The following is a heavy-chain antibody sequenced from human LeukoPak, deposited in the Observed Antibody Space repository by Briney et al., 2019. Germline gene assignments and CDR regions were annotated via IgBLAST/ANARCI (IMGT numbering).Heavy chain of an antibody. J-gene: IGHJ6*02. Sequence: GGSLRLSCAASGFTFSSYAMSWVRQAPGKGLEWVSAISGSGGSTYYADSVKGGFTISRDNSKNTLYLQMNSLRAEDTAVYYCAKDVGLYYYYGMDVWGQETTVTVSS. V-gene: IGHV3-23*01. D-gene: IGHD3-16*01. CDR3: AKDVGLYYYYGMDV. CDR2: ISGSGGST. CDR1: GFTFSSYA.